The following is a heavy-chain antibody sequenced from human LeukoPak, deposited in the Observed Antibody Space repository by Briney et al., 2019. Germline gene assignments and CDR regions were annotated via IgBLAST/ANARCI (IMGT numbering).Heavy chain of an antibody. CDR2: VYYSGST. CDR3: ARDTPGYGDYGYFQH. D-gene: IGHD4-17*01. V-gene: IGHV4-59*01. J-gene: IGHJ1*01. Sequence: SETLSLTCTVSGDSISNYYCSWIRQPPGKGLEWIGYVYYSGSTNYNPSLKSRVTISVDTSKNQFSLKLSSVTAADTAVYYCARDTPGYGDYGYFQHWGQGTLVTVSS. CDR1: GDSISNYY.